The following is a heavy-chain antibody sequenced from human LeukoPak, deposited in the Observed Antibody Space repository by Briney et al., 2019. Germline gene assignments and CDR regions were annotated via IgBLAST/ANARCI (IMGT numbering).Heavy chain of an antibody. CDR3: ATDLPYDYGDYAYY. CDR1: GYTLTELS. V-gene: IGHV1-24*01. CDR2: FDPEDGET. D-gene: IGHD4-17*01. Sequence: GASVKVSCKVSGYTLTELSMHWVRQAPGKGLEWMGGFDPEDGETIYAQKFQGRVTMTEDTSTDTAYMKLSSLRSEDTAVYYCATDLPYDYGDYAYYWGQGTLVTVSS. J-gene: IGHJ4*02.